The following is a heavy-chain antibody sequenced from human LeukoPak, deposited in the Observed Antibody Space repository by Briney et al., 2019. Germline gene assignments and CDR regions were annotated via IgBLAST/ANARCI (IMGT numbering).Heavy chain of an antibody. V-gene: IGHV1-69*01. CDR1: RGTFSSYA. CDR2: IIPIFGTA. Sequence: SVKVSCKASRGTFSSYAISWVRQAPGQGLEWMGGIIPIFGTANYAQKFQGRVTITADESTTTAYMELNSLRSEDTAVYYCALEFRTFYAVFDYWGQGTLVTVSS. CDR3: ALEFRTFYAVFDY. J-gene: IGHJ4*02. D-gene: IGHD2-2*01.